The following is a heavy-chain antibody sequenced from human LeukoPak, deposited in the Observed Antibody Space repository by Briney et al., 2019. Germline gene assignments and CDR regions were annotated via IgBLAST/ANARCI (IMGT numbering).Heavy chain of an antibody. CDR2: IYWNDDK. CDR3: AHRLKRSDYYFGSDAFDI. CDR1: GFSLSTSGVG. Sequence: SGPTLVNPTQTLTLTCTFSGFSLSTSGVGVGWIRQPPGKALEWLALIYWNDDKRYSPSLKSRLTITKDTSKNQVVLTMTNMDPVDTATYYCAHRLKRSDYYFGSDAFDIWGQGTMVTVSS. J-gene: IGHJ3*02. V-gene: IGHV2-5*01. D-gene: IGHD3-22*01.